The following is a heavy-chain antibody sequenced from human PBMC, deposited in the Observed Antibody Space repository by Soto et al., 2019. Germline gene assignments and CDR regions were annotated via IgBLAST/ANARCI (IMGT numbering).Heavy chain of an antibody. Sequence: SETLSLTCTVSGGSISSDDYYWSWIRQPPGKGLEWIGYIDDSGTTYYNPSLKSRVTISVDTSKNQFSLKLSSVTAADTAVYYCARAEDSYATELVLVFFDFWGQGTLVTVSS. CDR3: ARAEDSYATELVLVFFDF. J-gene: IGHJ4*02. V-gene: IGHV4-30-4*01. CDR2: IDDSGTT. D-gene: IGHD5-18*01. CDR1: GGSISSDDYY.